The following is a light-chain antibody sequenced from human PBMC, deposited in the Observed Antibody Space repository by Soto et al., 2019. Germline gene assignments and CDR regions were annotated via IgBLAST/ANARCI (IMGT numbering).Light chain of an antibody. Sequence: SPVTLSLSPGERATLSCRASQSFRGLLAWYQQKPGQAPRLLIYDAYNRATGIPPRFSGSGSGTDFTLTISSLEPEDSAVYYCQQRHMWPIKFGQGTRLEI. CDR3: QQRHMWPIK. CDR1: QSFRGL. V-gene: IGKV3-11*01. J-gene: IGKJ5*01. CDR2: DAY.